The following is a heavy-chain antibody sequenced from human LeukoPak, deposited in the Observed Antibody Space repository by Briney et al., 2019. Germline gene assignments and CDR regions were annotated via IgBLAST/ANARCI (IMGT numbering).Heavy chain of an antibody. Sequence: ASVKVPCKASGYPFTAYYMHWVRQAPGQGLEWMGWINPDSGGTNYAQKFQGRVTMTRDTSISTAYMELTRLRSDDTAVYYCARVHYDSSGYVDYWGQGTLVTVSS. V-gene: IGHV1-2*02. CDR3: ARVHYDSSGYVDY. D-gene: IGHD3-22*01. J-gene: IGHJ4*02. CDR2: INPDSGGT. CDR1: GYPFTAYY.